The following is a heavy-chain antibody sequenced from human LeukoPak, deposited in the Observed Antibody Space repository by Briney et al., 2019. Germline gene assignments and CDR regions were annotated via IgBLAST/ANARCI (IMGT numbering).Heavy chain of an antibody. D-gene: IGHD1-7*01. Sequence: GESLKISCKGSGYGFFGYWVGWGRQMPGKGLEWIGGFSPPDSNRRYNPSFEGQVTMSADTSLSTAYLQWSSLKASDSAIYYCARFGGPLLMGLHFDYWGQGTLVTVPS. V-gene: IGHV5-51*01. CDR2: FSPPDSNR. CDR3: ARFGGPLLMGLHFDY. CDR1: GYGFFGYW. J-gene: IGHJ4*02.